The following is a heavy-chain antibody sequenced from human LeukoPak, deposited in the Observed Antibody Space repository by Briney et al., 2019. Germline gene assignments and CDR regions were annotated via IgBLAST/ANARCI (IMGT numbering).Heavy chain of an antibody. CDR2: ISSSSSYI. V-gene: IGHV3-21*01. J-gene: IGHJ3*02. CDR1: GFTFSSYS. Sequence: GGSLRLSCAASGFTFSSYSMNWVRQAPGKGLEWVSSISSSSSYIYYADSVKGRFTISRDNAKNSLYLQMNSLRAEDTAVYYCARDSLLLWFGEDGGKGAFDIWGQGTMVTVSS. CDR3: ARDSLLLWFGEDGGKGAFDI. D-gene: IGHD3-10*01.